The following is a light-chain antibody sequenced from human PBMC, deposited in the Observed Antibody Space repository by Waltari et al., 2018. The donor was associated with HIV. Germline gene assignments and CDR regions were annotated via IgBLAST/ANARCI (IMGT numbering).Light chain of an antibody. Sequence: SQLTQPPSVSVSPGQTAKITCSGDDMPDHYLYWYQQKPGQDPVLVMYKVAERPSGIPELFSGSSSGTTVTLTIMGVQPEDEADYYWQSADSDNTYNWVFGGGTKLTVL. J-gene: IGLJ3*02. CDR1: DMPDHY. CDR2: KVA. CDR3: QSADSDNTYNWV. V-gene: IGLV3-25*03.